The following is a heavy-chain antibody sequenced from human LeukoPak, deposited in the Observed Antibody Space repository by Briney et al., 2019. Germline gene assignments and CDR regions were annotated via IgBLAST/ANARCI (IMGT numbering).Heavy chain of an antibody. CDR3: AKAGGTYYPDHFDP. Sequence: PGGSLRLSCAASGFTFSSFGMHWVRRAPGKGLEWVAFIRYDASHKYYADSVKGRFTISRDNSKNTLYMQMDSLRVEDTAVYYCAKAGGTYYPDHFDPWGQGTLVTVSS. CDR1: GFTFSSFG. V-gene: IGHV3-30*02. CDR2: IRYDASHK. J-gene: IGHJ5*02. D-gene: IGHD1-26*01.